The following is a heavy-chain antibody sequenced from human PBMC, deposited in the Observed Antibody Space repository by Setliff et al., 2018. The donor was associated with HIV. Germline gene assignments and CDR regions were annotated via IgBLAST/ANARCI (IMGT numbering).Heavy chain of an antibody. Sequence: PGESLKISCQSSGYSFSSNWIAWVRQMPGEGLEGMGIIYPGDSDTRYSPSLQGQVSISVDMSLNTAYLEWRSLKASDTAMYYCARVMVGAYDAFDLWGQGTMVTVSS. J-gene: IGHJ3*01. CDR2: IYPGDSDT. V-gene: IGHV5-51*01. CDR1: GYSFSSNW. CDR3: ARVMVGAYDAFDL. D-gene: IGHD1-26*01.